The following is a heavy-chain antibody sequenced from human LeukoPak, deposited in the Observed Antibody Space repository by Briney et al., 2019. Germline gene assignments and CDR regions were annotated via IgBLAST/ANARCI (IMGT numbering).Heavy chain of an antibody. CDR3: ARETRIAAAGTLDY. J-gene: IGHJ4*02. CDR1: GFSFSGHW. CDR2: IWYDGSNK. D-gene: IGHD6-13*01. V-gene: IGHV3-33*08. Sequence: PGGSLRLSCAASGFSFSGHWMHWVRQAPGKGLEWVAVIWYDGSNKYYADSVKGRFTISRDNSKNTLYLQMNSLRAEDTAVYYCARETRIAAAGTLDYWGQGTLVTVSS.